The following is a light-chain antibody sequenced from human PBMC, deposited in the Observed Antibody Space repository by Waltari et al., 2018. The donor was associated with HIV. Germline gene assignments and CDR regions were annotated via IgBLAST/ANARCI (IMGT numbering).Light chain of an antibody. CDR3: CAYADSYTLLVV. CDR1: DSDV. CDR2: DVT. J-gene: IGLJ2*01. Sequence: QSALTQPRSLSGSPGQSVTISCTGTDSDVSWYRIIPGQAPKLIIYDVTQRPSGVPDRFSGSQSCNTASLTISGLQPEDEADDYCCAYADSYTLLVVFGGGTKLTVL. V-gene: IGLV2-11*01.